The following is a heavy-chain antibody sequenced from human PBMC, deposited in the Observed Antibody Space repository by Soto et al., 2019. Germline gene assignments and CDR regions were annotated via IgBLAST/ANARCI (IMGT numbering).Heavy chain of an antibody. D-gene: IGHD6-13*01. CDR1: GGSISSYY. J-gene: IGHJ5*02. CDR2: IYYSGST. CDR3: ARGGYSSSWYNWFDP. V-gene: IGHV4-59*01. Sequence: SETLSLTCTVSGGSISSYYWSWIRQPPGKGLEWIGYIYYSGSTNYNPSLKSRVTISVDTSKNQFSLKLSSVTAADTAVYYCARGGYSSSWYNWFDPWGQGTLVTVSS.